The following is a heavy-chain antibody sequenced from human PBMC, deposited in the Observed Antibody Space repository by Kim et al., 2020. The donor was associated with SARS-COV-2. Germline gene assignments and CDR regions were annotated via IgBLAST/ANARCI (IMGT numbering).Heavy chain of an antibody. CDR1: GYTFTSYY. Sequence: ASVKVSCKASGYTFTSYYMHWVRQAPGQGLEWMGIINPSGGSTRYAQKFQGRVTMTRDTSTSTVYMELSSLRSGDTAVYYCARVADRLAARGWFDPWGQGTLVTVSS. CDR3: ARVADRLAARGWFDP. CDR2: INPSGGST. V-gene: IGHV1-46*01. J-gene: IGHJ5*02. D-gene: IGHD6-6*01.